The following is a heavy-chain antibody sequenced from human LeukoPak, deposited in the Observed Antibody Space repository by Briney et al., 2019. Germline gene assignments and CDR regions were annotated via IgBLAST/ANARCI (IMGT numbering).Heavy chain of an antibody. V-gene: IGHV3-23*01. J-gene: IGHJ3*02. CDR3: ARERPYNYYDSSGYYGDAFDI. CDR1: GFTFSNYA. Sequence: PGGSLRLSCAASGFTFSNYAMNWVRQAPGMGLEWVSTITDTGGTTYYADSVKGRFTISRDNAKNSLYLQMNSLRAEDTAVYYCARERPYNYYDSSGYYGDAFDIWGQGTMVTVSS. D-gene: IGHD3-22*01. CDR2: ITDTGGTT.